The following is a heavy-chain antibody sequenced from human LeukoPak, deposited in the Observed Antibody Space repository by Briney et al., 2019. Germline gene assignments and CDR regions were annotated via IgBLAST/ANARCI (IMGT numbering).Heavy chain of an antibody. V-gene: IGHV3-23*01. CDR1: GFTFSSYA. Sequence: GGSLRLSCAASGFTFSSYAMSWVRQAPGKGLEWVSAISGSGGSTYYADSVKGRFTISRDNSKNTLYLQMNSLRAEDTAVYYCAKDPITGIHDPQNWFDPWGQGTLVTVSS. D-gene: IGHD1-20*01. CDR3: AKDPITGIHDPQNWFDP. CDR2: ISGSGGST. J-gene: IGHJ5*02.